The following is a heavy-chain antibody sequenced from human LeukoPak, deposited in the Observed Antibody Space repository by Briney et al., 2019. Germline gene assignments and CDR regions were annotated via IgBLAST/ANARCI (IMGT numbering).Heavy chain of an antibody. D-gene: IGHD3-16*01. J-gene: IGHJ4*02. Sequence: SEILSLTCTVSGGSISSSSYYWGWIRQPPGKGLEWIGSIYYSGSTYYNPSLKSRVTISVDTSKNQFSLKLSSVTAADTAVYYCARDAITGDYWGQGTLVTVSS. CDR3: ARDAITGDY. CDR2: IYYSGST. CDR1: GGSISSSSYY. V-gene: IGHV4-39*07.